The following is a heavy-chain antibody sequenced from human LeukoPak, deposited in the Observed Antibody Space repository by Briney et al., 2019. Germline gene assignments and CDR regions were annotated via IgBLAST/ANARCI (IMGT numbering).Heavy chain of an antibody. D-gene: IGHD2-15*01. V-gene: IGHV1-3*01. Sequence: ASVKVSCKGSGYTFSSYAIHWVRQAPGQRLEWMGWINAGNGDTKYSQKFQGRVTITRDTSATTAYMELSSLRSEDTAVYYCTRGTGCTGGSCSYYGMDDWGQGTTVTVSS. CDR1: GYTFSSYA. J-gene: IGHJ6*02. CDR2: INAGNGDT. CDR3: TRGTGCTGGSCSYYGMDD.